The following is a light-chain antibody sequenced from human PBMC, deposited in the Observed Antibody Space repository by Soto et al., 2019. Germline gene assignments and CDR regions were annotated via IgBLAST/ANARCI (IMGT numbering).Light chain of an antibody. V-gene: IGKV3-15*01. CDR2: DAS. CDR1: QSVSSN. CDR3: QQYNNWLPIT. J-gene: IGKJ5*01. Sequence: IVLTQSPATLSVSPGERATLSCRASQSVSSNLAWHQQRPGQAPRLLIYDASTRATGIPARFSGSGSGTEFTLTISSLQSEDFAVYYCQQYNNWLPITFGQGTRLEIK.